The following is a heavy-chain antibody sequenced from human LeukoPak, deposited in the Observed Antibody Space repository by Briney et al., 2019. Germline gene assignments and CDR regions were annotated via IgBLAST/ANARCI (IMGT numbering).Heavy chain of an antibody. CDR3: ARLSVDCSSTSCYDY. Sequence: ASVKVSCKAFGGTFSSYAISWVRQAPGRGLEWMGGIIPIFGTANYAQKFQGRVTITADESTSTAYMELSSLRSEDTAVYYCARLSVDCSSTSCYDYWGQGTLVTVSS. CDR2: IIPIFGTA. J-gene: IGHJ4*02. CDR1: GGTFSSYA. D-gene: IGHD2-2*01. V-gene: IGHV1-69*13.